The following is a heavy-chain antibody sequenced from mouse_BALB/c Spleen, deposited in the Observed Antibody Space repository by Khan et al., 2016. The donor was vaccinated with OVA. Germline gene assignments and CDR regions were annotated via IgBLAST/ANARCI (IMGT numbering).Heavy chain of an antibody. V-gene: IGHV5-17*02. CDR3: ATSYFYGYYFDY. J-gene: IGHJ2*01. CDR1: GFTFNSYG. D-gene: IGHD1-1*01. CDR2: ISGDSNTI. Sequence: EVQLVESGGGLVQPGGSRKLSCAASGFTFNSYGMHWVRQAPEKGLEWVAYISGDSNTIYYTDTVKGRFTISRDNPKNTLFLQMTSLMSEDTAMYYCATSYFYGYYFDYWGPGTTHTVS.